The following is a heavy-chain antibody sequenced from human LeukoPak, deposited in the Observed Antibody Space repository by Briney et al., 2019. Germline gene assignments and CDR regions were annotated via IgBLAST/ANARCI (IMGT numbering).Heavy chain of an antibody. D-gene: IGHD3-9*01. V-gene: IGHV5-51*01. J-gene: IGHJ3*02. Sequence: RGASLKISCEGSGSIFTSYWIGWVRPLPEKGLEWMGIIYPGDSDTRYSPSFQGQVTISADKSISTAYLQWSSLKASDTAMYYCARPAYYDILTGPDAFDIWGQGTMVTVSS. CDR3: ARPAYYDILTGPDAFDI. CDR1: GSIFTSYW. CDR2: IYPGDSDT.